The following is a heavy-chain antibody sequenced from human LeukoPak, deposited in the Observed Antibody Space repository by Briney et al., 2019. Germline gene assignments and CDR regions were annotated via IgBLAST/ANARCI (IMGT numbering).Heavy chain of an antibody. J-gene: IGHJ5*02. CDR2: ISGSGGST. CDR1: GFTFSPYA. CDR3: AKDRGISGTTTRFDP. Sequence: PGGSLRLSCEASGFTFSPYAMAWVRQAPGTGLEWVSSISGSGGSTYYADSVEGRFTISRDNSKNTLYLQMNSLRAEDTAVYYCAKDRGISGTTTRFDPWGQGTLVTVSS. D-gene: IGHD1-7*01. V-gene: IGHV3-23*01.